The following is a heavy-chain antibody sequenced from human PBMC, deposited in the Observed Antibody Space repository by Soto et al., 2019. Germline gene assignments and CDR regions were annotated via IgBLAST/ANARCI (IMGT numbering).Heavy chain of an antibody. CDR1: GGSFSGYY. V-gene: IGHV4-34*01. CDR3: ARGLSTVTIYYYYYMDV. CDR2: INHSGST. J-gene: IGHJ6*03. D-gene: IGHD4-17*01. Sequence: SETLSLTCAVYGGSFSGYYWSWIRQPPGKGLEWIGEINHSGSTNYNPSLKSRVTISVDTSKNQFSLKLSSVTAADTAVYYCARGLSTVTIYYYYYMDVWGKGTTVTVSS.